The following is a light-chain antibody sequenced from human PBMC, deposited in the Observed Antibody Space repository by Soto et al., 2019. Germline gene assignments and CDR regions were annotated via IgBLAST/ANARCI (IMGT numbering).Light chain of an antibody. CDR3: QSYDDSVIVHYV. CDR1: SSNIGTNYD. CDR2: GNT. J-gene: IGLJ1*01. Sequence: QSVLTQPPAVSGAPGHSITISCTGTSSNIGTNYDVQWYQQLPGTAPKLLIHGNTDRPSGVPDRFSGSKSGTSASLAITGLQADDEADYYCQSYDDSVIVHYVFGAGTKVTAL. V-gene: IGLV1-40*01.